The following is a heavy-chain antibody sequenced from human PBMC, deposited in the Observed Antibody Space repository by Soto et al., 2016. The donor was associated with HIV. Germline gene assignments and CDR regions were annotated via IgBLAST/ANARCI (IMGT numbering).Heavy chain of an antibody. Sequence: QVQLVQSGAEVTRPGASVKVSCKASGYTFTGYHIHWVRQAPGQGLEWMGWINANSGGTSYAQKFQGRVTMTRDTSSTTAYMEVSRLRSDDTAVFYCARDDSHDSRNAFDIWGQGTMVTVSS. D-gene: IGHD3-22*01. CDR2: INANSGGT. CDR3: ARDDSHDSRNAFDI. V-gene: IGHV1-2*02. J-gene: IGHJ3*02. CDR1: GYTFTGYH.